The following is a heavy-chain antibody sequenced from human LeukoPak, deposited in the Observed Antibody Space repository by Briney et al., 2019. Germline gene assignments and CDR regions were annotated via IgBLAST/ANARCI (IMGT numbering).Heavy chain of an antibody. J-gene: IGHJ6*02. CDR1: GYRFTSDW. CDR3: ARYCSSTSCSFAGPYYYYGMDV. D-gene: IGHD2-2*01. Sequence: GESLKISCKGSGYRFTSDWIGWVHQMPGKGLEWMGIIYPGDSDTRYSPSFQGQVTISADKSISTAYLQWSSLKASDTAMYYCARYCSSTSCSFAGPYYYYGMDVWGQGTTVTVSS. CDR2: IYPGDSDT. V-gene: IGHV5-51*07.